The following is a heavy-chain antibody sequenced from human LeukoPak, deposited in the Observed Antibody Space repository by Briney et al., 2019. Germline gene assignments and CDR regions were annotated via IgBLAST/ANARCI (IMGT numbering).Heavy chain of an antibody. CDR3: ARQVIAAAGNDY. Sequence: SETLSLTCTVSGGSISSSSYYWGWLRQPPGKGLEWIGSIYYGGSTYYNPSLKRRVTISVDTSKNQFSLKLSSVTAADTAVYYCARQVIAAAGNDYWGQGTLVTVSS. CDR2: IYYGGST. J-gene: IGHJ4*02. V-gene: IGHV4-39*01. D-gene: IGHD6-13*01. CDR1: GGSISSSSYY.